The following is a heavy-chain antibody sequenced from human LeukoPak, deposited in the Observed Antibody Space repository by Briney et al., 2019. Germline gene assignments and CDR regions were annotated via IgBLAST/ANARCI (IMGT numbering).Heavy chain of an antibody. CDR1: GGSFSGYY. Sequence: SETLSLTCAVSGGSFSGYYWTWIRQPPGKGLEWIGYIYYSGSTNYNPSLKSRVTISVDTSKNQFSLKLSSVTAADTAVYYCARHGGDYYDSSGYFDYWGQGTLVTVSS. CDR3: ARHGGDYYDSSGYFDY. CDR2: IYYSGST. J-gene: IGHJ4*02. D-gene: IGHD3-22*01. V-gene: IGHV4-59*08.